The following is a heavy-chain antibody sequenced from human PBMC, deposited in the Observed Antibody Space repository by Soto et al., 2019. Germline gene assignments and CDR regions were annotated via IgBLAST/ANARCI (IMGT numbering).Heavy chain of an antibody. Sequence: PVGSLRLSCAASGFDFSSYGMHWVRQTPGKGLEWVAVLGFDGGGRFYADSVRGRFAISRDNSKKILYLQMDSLRVEDTALYYCAREPVGPDYAMDVWGQGTTVTVSS. J-gene: IGHJ6*02. CDR1: GFDFSSYG. V-gene: IGHV3-33*01. CDR3: AREPVGPDYAMDV. D-gene: IGHD1-26*01. CDR2: LGFDGGGR.